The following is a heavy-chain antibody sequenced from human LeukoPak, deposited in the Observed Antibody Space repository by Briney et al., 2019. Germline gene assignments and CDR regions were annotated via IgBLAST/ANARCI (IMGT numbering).Heavy chain of an antibody. CDR1: GYTFTGYH. D-gene: IGHD2-2*01. CDR3: ARDYCSSTSCLFDY. V-gene: IGHV1-2*06. CDR2: INPNSGDT. Sequence: ASVKVSCTASGYTFTGYHMHWVRQAPGQGLEWMGRINPNSGDTNIAQRFQGRVTMTSDTSISTAYMELSRLRSDDTAFYYCARDYCSSTSCLFDYWGQGSLVTVSS. J-gene: IGHJ4*02.